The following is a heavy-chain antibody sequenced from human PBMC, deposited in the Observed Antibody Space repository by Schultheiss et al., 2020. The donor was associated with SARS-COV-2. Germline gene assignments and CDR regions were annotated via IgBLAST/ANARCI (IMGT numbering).Heavy chain of an antibody. CDR3: ARSIVGATGDAFDI. D-gene: IGHD1-26*01. J-gene: IGHJ3*02. Sequence: GGSLRLSCAASGFTFSDYYMSWIRQAPGKGLEWVSYISSSSSTIYYADSVKGRFTISRDNAKNSLYLQMNSLRAEDTAVYYCARSIVGATGDAFDIWGQGTMVTVSS. CDR1: GFTFSDYY. CDR2: ISSSSSTI. V-gene: IGHV3-11*04.